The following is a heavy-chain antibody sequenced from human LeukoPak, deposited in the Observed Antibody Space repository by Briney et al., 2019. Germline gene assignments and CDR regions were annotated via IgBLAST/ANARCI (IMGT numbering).Heavy chain of an antibody. CDR3: ARPYYYGSGSCYFDY. J-gene: IGHJ4*02. V-gene: IGHV5-51*01. Sequence: GESLKISCKGSGYSFTSYWIGWVRQMPGKGLEWMGIIYPGDYDTRYSPSFQGQVTISADKSISTAYLQWSSLKASDTAMYYCARPYYYGSGSCYFDYWGQGTLVTVSS. CDR1: GYSFTSYW. CDR2: IYPGDYDT. D-gene: IGHD3-10*01.